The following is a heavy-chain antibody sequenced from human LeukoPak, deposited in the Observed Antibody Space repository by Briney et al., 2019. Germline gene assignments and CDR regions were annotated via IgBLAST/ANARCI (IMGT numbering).Heavy chain of an antibody. CDR3: AREGSPGTYDY. Sequence: GRSLRLSCAASGFTISSCTMHWVRQAPGKGLDSVSAISSNGGSTYYANSVKGRFTISRDNSKNTLYLQMDSLRAEDMAVYYCAREGSPGTYDYWGQGTLVTVSS. CDR1: GFTISSCT. D-gene: IGHD6-13*01. J-gene: IGHJ4*02. V-gene: IGHV3-64*01. CDR2: ISSNGGST.